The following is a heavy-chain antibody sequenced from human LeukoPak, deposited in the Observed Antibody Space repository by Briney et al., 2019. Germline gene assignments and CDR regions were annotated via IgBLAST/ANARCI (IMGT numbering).Heavy chain of an antibody. CDR2: IRYDGSNK. D-gene: IGHD6-13*01. V-gene: IGHV3-30*02. CDR3: VRDSIAASGSFAF. Sequence: GGSLRLSCAASGFTFSSYGMHWVRQAPGKGLEWVAFIRYDGSNKYYADSVKGRFTISRDNAKNSLYLQMNSLRAADTAVYYCVRDSIAASGSFAFWGQGTLVTVSS. J-gene: IGHJ4*02. CDR1: GFTFSSYG.